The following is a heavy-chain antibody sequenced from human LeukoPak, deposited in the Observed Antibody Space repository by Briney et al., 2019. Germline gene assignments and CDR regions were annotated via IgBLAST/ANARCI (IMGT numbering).Heavy chain of an antibody. D-gene: IGHD6-13*01. CDR3: ARVGSIAAAGTPDY. CDR1: GFTFSSYW. Sequence: GGSLRLSCAASGFTFSSYWMSWVRQAPGKGLEWLSYISGSGSDTNYADSVKGRFTTSRDNAKNSLYLQMNSLRAEDTAVYYCARVGSIAAAGTPDYWGQGTLVTVSS. J-gene: IGHJ4*02. V-gene: IGHV3-21*05. CDR2: ISGSGSDT.